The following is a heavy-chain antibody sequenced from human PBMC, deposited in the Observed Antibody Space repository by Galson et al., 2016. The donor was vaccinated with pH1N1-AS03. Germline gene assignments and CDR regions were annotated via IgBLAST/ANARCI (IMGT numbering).Heavy chain of an antibody. CDR2: INSNTGDT. V-gene: IGHV1-2*04. CDR3: ARAHDYGDFLLLM. D-gene: IGHD4-17*01. CDR1: GYTFTAYY. J-gene: IGHJ4*02. Sequence: SVKVSCKASGYTFTAYYIHWVRQAPGQGLEWVGCINSNTGDTDYAQKFEGLVTMTRDTSISTVYMELSRLRPDDSAEYYCARAHDYGDFLLLMWSQGTLVSVSS.